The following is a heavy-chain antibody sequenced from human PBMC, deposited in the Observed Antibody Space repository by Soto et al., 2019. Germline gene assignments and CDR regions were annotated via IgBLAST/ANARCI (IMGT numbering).Heavy chain of an antibody. J-gene: IGHJ5*02. CDR3: AREVVVVVPAAPSNWFDP. V-gene: IGHV4-59*01. CDR2: ISSSGRT. Sequence: SETLSLTCTVSGGSISSYYWSWIRQPPGKGLEWIGYISSSGRTDYNASLKSRVTISVDTSKNQFSLKLNSVTAADTAVYFCAREVVVVVPAAPSNWFDPWGQGTLVTVSS. CDR1: GGSISSYY. D-gene: IGHD2-2*01.